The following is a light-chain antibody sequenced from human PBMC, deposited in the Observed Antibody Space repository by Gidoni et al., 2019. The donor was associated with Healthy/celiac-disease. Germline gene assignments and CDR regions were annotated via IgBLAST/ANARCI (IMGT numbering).Light chain of an antibody. CDR3: QPSYSTPYT. Sequence: DIQMTQSPSSLSASVGARVTITCRASQSISSYLNWYQQKPGKAPKILIYAASSLQRGLPSRFSGSGSGTYFTLPISSLQPEDFATYYCQPSYSTPYTFGQGTKLEIK. CDR1: QSISSY. CDR2: AAS. V-gene: IGKV1-39*01. J-gene: IGKJ2*01.